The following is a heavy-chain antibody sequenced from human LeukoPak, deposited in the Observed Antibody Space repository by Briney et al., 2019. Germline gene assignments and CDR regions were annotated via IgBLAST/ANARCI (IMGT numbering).Heavy chain of an antibody. Sequence: GESLKISCKGSGYSFTSYWIGWVRQMPGKGLEWMGIIYPGDSDTRFSPSFQGQVTISADKSISTAYLQWSSLKASDTAMYYCARQSSSWPYYFDYWGQGTLVTVSS. CDR2: IYPGDSDT. V-gene: IGHV5-51*01. CDR1: GYSFTSYW. D-gene: IGHD6-13*01. J-gene: IGHJ4*02. CDR3: ARQSSSWPYYFDY.